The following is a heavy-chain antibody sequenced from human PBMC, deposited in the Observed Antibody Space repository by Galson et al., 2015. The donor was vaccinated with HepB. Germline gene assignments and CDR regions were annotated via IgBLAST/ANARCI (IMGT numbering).Heavy chain of an antibody. CDR2: ISYDGSNK. CDR1: GFTFSSYA. J-gene: IGHJ4*02. Sequence: SLRLSCAASGFTFSSYAMHWVRQAPGKGLEWVAVISYDGSNKYYADSVKGRFTISRDNSKNTLYLQMNSLRAEDTAVYYCARSGVLEWLLYYFDYWGQGTLVTVSS. D-gene: IGHD3-3*01. V-gene: IGHV3-30-3*01. CDR3: ARSGVLEWLLYYFDY.